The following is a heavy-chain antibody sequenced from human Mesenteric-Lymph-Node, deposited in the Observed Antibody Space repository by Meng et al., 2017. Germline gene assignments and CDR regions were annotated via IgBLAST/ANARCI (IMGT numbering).Heavy chain of an antibody. V-gene: IGHV4-59*01. J-gene: IGHJ6*02. Sequence: SETLSLTCTVSGGSISSYYWSWIRQPPGKGLEWIGYIYYSGSTNYNPSLKSRVTISVDTSKNQFSLKLSSVTAADTAVYYCARSRAVVGYYYYGMDVWGQGTTVTVSS. D-gene: IGHD6-19*01. CDR3: ARSRAVVGYYYYGMDV. CDR1: GGSISSYY. CDR2: IYYSGST.